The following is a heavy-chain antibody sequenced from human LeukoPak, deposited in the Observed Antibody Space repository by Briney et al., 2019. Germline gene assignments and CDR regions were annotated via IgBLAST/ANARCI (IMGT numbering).Heavy chain of an antibody. Sequence: GGSLRLSCSASGFTFSSYSLNWVRQAPGKGLEWVSYITSSSSTIYYADSVKGRFTISRDNAKNSLYLQMNSLRGEATAVYYCARGAAGMAYFGYSGQGTLVTVSS. CDR2: ITSSSSTI. D-gene: IGHD5-18*01. CDR1: GFTFSSYS. J-gene: IGHJ4*02. V-gene: IGHV3-48*01. CDR3: ARGAAGMAYFGY.